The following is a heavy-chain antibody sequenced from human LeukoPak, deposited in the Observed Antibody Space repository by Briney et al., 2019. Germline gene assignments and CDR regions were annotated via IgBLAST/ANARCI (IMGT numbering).Heavy chain of an antibody. V-gene: IGHV1-69*13. CDR2: IIPIFGTA. Sequence: ASVKVSCKASGGTFSSYAISWVRQAPGQGLEWMGGIIPIFGTANYAQKFQGRVTITADESTSTAYMELSSLRSDDTAVYYCARDPQRGGSSGWYEAGWFDPWGQGTLVTVSS. D-gene: IGHD6-19*01. CDR1: GGTFSSYA. CDR3: ARDPQRGGSSGWYEAGWFDP. J-gene: IGHJ5*02.